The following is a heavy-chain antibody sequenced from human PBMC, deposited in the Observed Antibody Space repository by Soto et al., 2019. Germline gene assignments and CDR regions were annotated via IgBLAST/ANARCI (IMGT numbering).Heavy chain of an antibody. V-gene: IGHV3-33*06. CDR1: GFSFENYG. J-gene: IGHJ6*04. Sequence: QVQMVESGGGVGQPGRSLRLSCAASGFSFENYGMHWVRQAPGRGLEWVASSWYDGSLKYYAAAVKGRLTISRDNSKNTLYLERNSLRAADTAVYYCANLWGDGYNLGQDYNGMDVWGKGTTVIVSS. CDR2: SWYDGSLK. CDR3: ANLWGDGYNLGQDYNGMDV. D-gene: IGHD5-12*01.